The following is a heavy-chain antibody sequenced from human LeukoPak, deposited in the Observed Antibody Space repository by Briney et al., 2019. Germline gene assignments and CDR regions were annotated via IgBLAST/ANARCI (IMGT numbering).Heavy chain of an antibody. CDR2: INHSGST. CDR1: GGSFSGYY. D-gene: IGHD4-23*01. J-gene: IGHJ5*02. V-gene: IGHV4-34*01. Sequence: SETLSLTCAVYGGSFSGYYWSWIRQPPGKGLEWIGEINHSGSTNYNPSLKSRVTISVDTSKNQFSLKPSSVTAADTAAYYCARGATVVTLNWFDPWGQGTLVTVSS. CDR3: ARGATVVTLNWFDP.